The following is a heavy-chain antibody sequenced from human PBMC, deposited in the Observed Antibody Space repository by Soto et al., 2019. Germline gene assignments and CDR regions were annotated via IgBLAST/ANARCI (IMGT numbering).Heavy chain of an antibody. CDR1: GGTFSSYA. CDR2: IIPIFGTA. CDR3: ARDRYRYYDFLTEKYNWFDP. J-gene: IGHJ5*02. Sequence: SVKVSCKASGGTFSSYAISWVRQAPGQGLEWMGGIIPIFGTANYAQKFQGRVTITADESTSTAYMELSSLRSEDAAVYYCARDRYRYYDFLTEKYNWFDPWGQGTLVTVSS. V-gene: IGHV1-69*13. D-gene: IGHD3-3*01.